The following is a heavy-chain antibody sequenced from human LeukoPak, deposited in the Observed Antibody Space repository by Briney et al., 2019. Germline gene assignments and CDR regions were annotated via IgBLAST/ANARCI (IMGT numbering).Heavy chain of an antibody. D-gene: IGHD2-2*02. Sequence: PSETLSLTCAVSVGSISSGNWWSWVRQSPGKGLEWIGEIYHNGTPNYNPSLKSRVTISADTFKNHFSLQLTSVTAADTAVYYSATAPILRGGGGEHYKYGMDVWGQGTTVIVSS. V-gene: IGHV4-4*02. J-gene: IGHJ6*02. CDR2: IYHNGTP. CDR3: ATAPILRGGGGEHYKYGMDV. CDR1: VGSISSGNW.